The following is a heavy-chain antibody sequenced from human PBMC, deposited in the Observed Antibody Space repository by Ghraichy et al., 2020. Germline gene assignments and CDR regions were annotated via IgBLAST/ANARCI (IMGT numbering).Heavy chain of an antibody. CDR2: IDTNTGNP. D-gene: IGHD3/OR15-3a*01. CDR3: ARLDGDDLGHYWFDP. Sequence: ASVKVSCKASGYTFNKYAMNWVRQAPGQGLEWMGWIDTNTGNPTYAQGFTGRFVFSLDTSVSTAYLQISSLKAEDTAAYYCARLDGDDLGHYWFDPWGQGTLVSVSS. CDR1: GYTFNKYA. V-gene: IGHV7-4-1*02. J-gene: IGHJ5*02.